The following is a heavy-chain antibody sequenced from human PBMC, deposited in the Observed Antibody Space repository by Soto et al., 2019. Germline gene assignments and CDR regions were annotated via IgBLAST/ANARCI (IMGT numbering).Heavy chain of an antibody. CDR3: AHPTPHCISTSCRSYYFDY. CDR2: IYWDDDK. Sequence: QITLKESGPTLVKPTQTLTLTCTFSGFSLSTSGVGVGWIRQPPGKALEWLALIYWDDDKRYSPSLKSRLTITKDTSKNQVVLTMTNMDPVDTATYYCAHPTPHCISTSCRSYYFDYWGQGTLVTVSS. J-gene: IGHJ4*02. CDR1: GFSLSTSGVG. D-gene: IGHD2-2*01. V-gene: IGHV2-5*02.